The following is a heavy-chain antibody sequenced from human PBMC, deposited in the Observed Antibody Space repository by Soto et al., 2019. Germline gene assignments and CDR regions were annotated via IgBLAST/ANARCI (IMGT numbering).Heavy chain of an antibody. CDR3: ARVACSGAACYPFDY. D-gene: IGHD2-15*01. CDR2: INPNSGAT. J-gene: IGHJ4*02. V-gene: IGHV1-2*02. CDR1: GYSFTGYF. Sequence: AAVKVSCKASGYSFTGYFLHWVRQAPGQGLEWMGWINPNSGATDYAQKFQGRVTMTRDMSISTTYLELSRLKSDDTAVYYCARVACSGAACYPFDYWAQGTLVTVSS.